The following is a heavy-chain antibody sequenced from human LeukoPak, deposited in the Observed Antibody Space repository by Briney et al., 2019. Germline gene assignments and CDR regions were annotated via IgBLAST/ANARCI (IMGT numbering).Heavy chain of an antibody. CDR3: AKGKDGYNYFDY. D-gene: IGHD5-24*01. CDR1: GFTFDDYA. V-gene: IGHV3-9*01. Sequence: QPGGSLRLSCAASGFTFDDYAMHWVRQAPGKGLEWVSGISWNSGSISYADSVKGRFTISRDNAKNSLYLQMNSLRAEDTALYYCAKGKDGYNYFDYWGQGTLVTVSS. CDR2: ISWNSGSI. J-gene: IGHJ4*02.